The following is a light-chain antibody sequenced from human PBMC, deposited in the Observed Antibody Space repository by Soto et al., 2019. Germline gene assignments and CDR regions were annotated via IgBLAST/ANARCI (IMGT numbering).Light chain of an antibody. Sequence: EIVMTQSPGTLSVSPVERATLSCRASQSVSINLAWYQQKPGQAPRLLIYGASSRATGIPDRFSGSGSGTDFTLTISRLEPEDFAVYYCQQYGSSRSFGQGTKVDIK. V-gene: IGKV3-20*01. CDR2: GAS. J-gene: IGKJ1*01. CDR3: QQYGSSRS. CDR1: QSVSIN.